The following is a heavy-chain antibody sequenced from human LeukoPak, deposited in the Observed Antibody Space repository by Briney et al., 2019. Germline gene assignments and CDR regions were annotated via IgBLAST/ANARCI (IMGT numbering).Heavy chain of an antibody. CDR2: ISWNSGSI. CDR3: AKQMHYGDSSEWGAFDI. Sequence: GGSLRLSCAASGITFDDYAMHWVRQAPGKGLEWVSGISWNSGSIGYADSVKGRFTISRDNAKNSLYLQMNSLRAEDTALYYCAKQMHYGDSSEWGAFDIWGQGTMVTVSS. J-gene: IGHJ3*02. CDR1: GITFDDYA. V-gene: IGHV3-9*01. D-gene: IGHD3-22*01.